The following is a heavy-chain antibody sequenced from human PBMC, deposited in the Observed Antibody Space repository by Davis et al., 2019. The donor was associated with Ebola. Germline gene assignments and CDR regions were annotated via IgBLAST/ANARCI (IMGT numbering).Heavy chain of an antibody. D-gene: IGHD3-22*01. Sequence: SETLSLTCSVSGDSITSAFFSWTWVRQPAGKGLEWIGHVYTNGNTKYSSSLESRVTISQDTSNNQFSLRLNSMTAADTAIYFCARDRHDSGAFGFWGRGTLVTVSS. CDR3: ARDRHDSGAFGF. V-gene: IGHV4-61*09. J-gene: IGHJ4*02. CDR2: VYTNGNT. CDR1: GDSITSAFFS.